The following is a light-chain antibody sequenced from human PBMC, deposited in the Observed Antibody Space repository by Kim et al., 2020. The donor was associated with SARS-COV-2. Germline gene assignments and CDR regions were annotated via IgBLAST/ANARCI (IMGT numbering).Light chain of an antibody. J-gene: IGKJ4*01. CDR1: QGISSY. CDR2: AAS. V-gene: IGKV1-39*01. CDR3: QQSHSTPWLT. Sequence: IQLTQSPSSLSASVGDRVTITCRASQGISSYLAWYQQKPGNAPKLLIYAASTLQSGVPSRFSGSGSGTDFTLTITSLQPEDFATYYCQQSHSTPWLTFGGGTKVDIK.